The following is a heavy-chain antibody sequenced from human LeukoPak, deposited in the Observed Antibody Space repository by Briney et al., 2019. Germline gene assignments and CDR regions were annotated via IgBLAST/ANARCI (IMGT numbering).Heavy chain of an antibody. CDR2: ISGSGGST. CDR3: AKDVLGGIVWIRDNWFDP. V-gene: IGHV3-23*01. Sequence: GESLRLSCAASGFTFSSYAMSWVRQAPGKGLEWVSAISGSGGSTYYADSVKGRFTISRDNSKNTLYLQMNSLRAEDTAVYYCAKDVLGGIVWIRDNWFDPWGQGTLVTVSS. CDR1: GFTFSSYA. D-gene: IGHD5/OR15-5a*01. J-gene: IGHJ5*02.